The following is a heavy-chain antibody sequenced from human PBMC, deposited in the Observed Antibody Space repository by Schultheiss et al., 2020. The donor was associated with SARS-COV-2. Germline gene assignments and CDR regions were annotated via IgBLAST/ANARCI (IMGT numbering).Heavy chain of an antibody. D-gene: IGHD5-12*01. J-gene: IGHJ5*02. CDR3: ARDGWIGDP. V-gene: IGHV4-34*01. CDR1: GGSFSAYY. CDR2: INHSGST. Sequence: GSLRLSCAVYGGSFSAYYWSWIRQPPGKGLEWIGEINHSGSTNYNPSLKSRVTISVDTSKNQFSLKLSSVTAADTAVYYCARDGWIGDPWGQGTLVTVSS.